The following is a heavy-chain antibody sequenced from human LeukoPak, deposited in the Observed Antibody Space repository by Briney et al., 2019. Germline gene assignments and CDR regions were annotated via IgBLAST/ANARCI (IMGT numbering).Heavy chain of an antibody. CDR2: IIWNGASI. D-gene: IGHD3-16*01. CDR1: GFTFNDYA. CDR3: AKGRGADTSYGMND. Sequence: GGSLRLSCAASGFTFNDYAMHWVRQAPGKGLEWVSGIIWNGASIVYADSVKGRCTTSRDNAKNSLYLEISSLRPEDTASYYCAKGRGADTSYGMNDWGQGTTVTVSS. J-gene: IGHJ6*02. V-gene: IGHV3-9*01.